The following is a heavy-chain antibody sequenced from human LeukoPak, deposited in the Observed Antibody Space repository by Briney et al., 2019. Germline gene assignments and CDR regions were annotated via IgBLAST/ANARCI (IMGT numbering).Heavy chain of an antibody. D-gene: IGHD2-2*01. V-gene: IGHV4-4*02. CDR3: ARVNINNTPSCEY. Sequence: PSGTLSLTCAVSCRSISINNWWGWVRQPPGKGLEWIGEIYHSGSPTYNPSLKSRATISVDKSRNHFSQNLSSVTAAHTSVYYCARVNINNTPSCEYWGQGTLGTVSS. CDR1: CRSISINNW. J-gene: IGHJ4*02. CDR2: IYHSGSP.